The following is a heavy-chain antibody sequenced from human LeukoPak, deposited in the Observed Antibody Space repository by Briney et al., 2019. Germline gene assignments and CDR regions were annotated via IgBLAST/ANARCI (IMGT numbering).Heavy chain of an antibody. CDR1: GYSFTSYW. V-gene: IGHV5-51*01. Sequence: GESLQISCKGSGYSFTSYWIGWVRQRPGKGLEGMGIIYPGDSDTRYSPSFQGQVTISANKSISTAYLQWSSLKASDTAMYYCARIPVVVTATGGAFDIWGQGTMVTVSS. CDR3: ARIPVVVTATGGAFDI. D-gene: IGHD2-21*02. CDR2: IYPGDSDT. J-gene: IGHJ3*02.